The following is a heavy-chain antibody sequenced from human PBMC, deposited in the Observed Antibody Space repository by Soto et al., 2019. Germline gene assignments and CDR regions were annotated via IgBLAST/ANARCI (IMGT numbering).Heavy chain of an antibody. CDR3: ARSANTYGSPFDY. D-gene: IGHD3-10*01. CDR1: GFTVGNNY. CDR2: IHRGGST. Sequence: EVHLVESGGGLVQPGGSLRLSCAASGFTVGNNYMSWVRQAPGKGLEWVSIIHRGGSTSYADSVKGRFTISRDSSKNILYLQINGLTADDTAVYYCARSANTYGSPFDYWGQVALVTVSS. V-gene: IGHV3-66*01. J-gene: IGHJ4*02.